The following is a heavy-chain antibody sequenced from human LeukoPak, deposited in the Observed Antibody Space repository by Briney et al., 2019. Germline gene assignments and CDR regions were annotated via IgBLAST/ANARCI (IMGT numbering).Heavy chain of an antibody. J-gene: IGHJ4*02. CDR2: IYTSGST. CDR3: ARDRTYDSSGYYDY. D-gene: IGHD3-22*01. CDR1: GGSISRYY. Sequence: PSETLSLTCTVSGGSISRYYWSWIRQPAGKGLEWIGRIYTSGSTNYNPSLKSRVTMSVDTSKNQFSLKLSSVTAADTAVYYCARDRTYDSSGYYDYWGQGTLVTVSS. V-gene: IGHV4-4*07.